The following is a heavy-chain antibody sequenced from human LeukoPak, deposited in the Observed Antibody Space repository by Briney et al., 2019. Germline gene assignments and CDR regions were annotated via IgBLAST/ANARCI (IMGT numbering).Heavy chain of an antibody. J-gene: IGHJ5*02. V-gene: IGHV3-74*01. D-gene: IGHD2-2*01. CDR2: INSDGSST. Sequence: PGGSLRLSCAASGFTFSSYWMHWVRQAPGKGLVWVSRINSDGSSTSYADSVKGRFTISRDNAKNTPYLQMNSLRAEDTAVYYCARGGYCSSTSCRNWFDPWGQGTLVTVSS. CDR1: GFTFSSYW. CDR3: ARGGYCSSTSCRNWFDP.